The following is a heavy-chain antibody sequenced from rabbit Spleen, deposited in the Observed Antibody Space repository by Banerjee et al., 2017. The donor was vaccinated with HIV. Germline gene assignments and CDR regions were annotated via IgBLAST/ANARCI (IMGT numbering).Heavy chain of an antibody. J-gene: IGHJ2*01. Sequence: QEQLVESGGGLVQPEGSLTLTCKASGFTISSSYWICWVRQAPGKGLEWIACIDGGNSDKTGYANWPKGRFTISKASSTTVTLKMTSLTAADTATYFCARNYVNVFDPWGPGTLVTVS. V-gene: IGHV1S45*01. CDR3: ARNYVNVFDP. D-gene: IGHD1-1*01. CDR1: GFTISSSYW. CDR2: IDGGNSDKT.